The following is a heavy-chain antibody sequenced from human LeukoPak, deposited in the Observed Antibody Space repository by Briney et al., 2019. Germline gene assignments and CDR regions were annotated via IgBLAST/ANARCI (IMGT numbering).Heavy chain of an antibody. Sequence: PGGSLRLSCAASGFTFSSYAMSWVRQAPRKGLEWISAISGSGGSTYYADSVKGRFTISRDNSKNTLYLQMNSLRAEDTAVYYCAKGGYSSGWFLDYWGQGTLVTISS. CDR3: AKGGYSSGWFLDY. D-gene: IGHD6-19*01. J-gene: IGHJ4*02. CDR1: GFTFSSYA. CDR2: ISGSGGST. V-gene: IGHV3-23*01.